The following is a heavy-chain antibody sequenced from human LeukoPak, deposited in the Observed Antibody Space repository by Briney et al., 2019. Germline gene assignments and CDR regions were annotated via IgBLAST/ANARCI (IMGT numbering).Heavy chain of an antibody. CDR3: ARDMNGGSFEYYYYGMDV. J-gene: IGHJ6*02. V-gene: IGHV1-69*01. D-gene: IGHD6-13*01. CDR2: IIPIFGTA. Sequence: SVKVSCKASGGTFSSYAISWVRQAPGQGLEWMGGIIPIFGTANYAQKFQGRVTITADESKSTAYMELSSLRSEDTAVYYCARDMNGGSFEYYYYGMDVWGQGTTVTVSS. CDR1: GGTFSSYA.